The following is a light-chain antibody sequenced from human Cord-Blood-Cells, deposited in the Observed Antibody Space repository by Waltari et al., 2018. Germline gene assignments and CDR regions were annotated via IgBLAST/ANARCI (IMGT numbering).Light chain of an antibody. Sequence: DIQLTQSPSFLSASVGDRVTITCRASQGISSYLAWYQQKPGKAPKLLIYAASTLQSGVPSRFSGSGSGTEFPLTISSLQPEYFATYYCQQLNSYPLTFAGGTKVEIK. V-gene: IGKV1-9*01. J-gene: IGKJ4*01. CDR1: QGISSY. CDR3: QQLNSYPLT. CDR2: AAS.